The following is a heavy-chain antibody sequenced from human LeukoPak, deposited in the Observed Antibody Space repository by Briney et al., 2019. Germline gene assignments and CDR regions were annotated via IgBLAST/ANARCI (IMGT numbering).Heavy chain of an antibody. CDR2: IYVGGTT. V-gene: IGHV4-59*12. J-gene: IGHJ5*02. Sequence: PSETLSLTCTVYGVSISSYYWGWIRQPPGKGLEWIGCIYVGGTTNYNPSLRSGVTISVDTSKNQFSLKLNFVTAAATAFYFLARDPYYDIQVPGFDPWGQGTLVTVSS. CDR1: GVSISSYY. D-gene: IGHD3-16*01. CDR3: ARDPYYDIQVPGFDP.